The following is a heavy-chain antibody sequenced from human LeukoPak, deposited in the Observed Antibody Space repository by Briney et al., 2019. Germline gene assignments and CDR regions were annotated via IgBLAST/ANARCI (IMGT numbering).Heavy chain of an antibody. CDR1: GGFISSGSYY. CDR3: ARVQNYYGSGSSDYYGMDV. V-gene: IGHV4-39*07. D-gene: IGHD3-10*01. J-gene: IGHJ6*02. CDR2: IYYSGST. Sequence: SETLSLTCTVSGGFISSGSYYWGWIRQPPGKGLEWIGNIYYSGSTYYSPSLKSRVTISVDTSKNQFSLKLSSVTAADTAVYYCARVQNYYGSGSSDYYGMDVWGQGTTVTVSS.